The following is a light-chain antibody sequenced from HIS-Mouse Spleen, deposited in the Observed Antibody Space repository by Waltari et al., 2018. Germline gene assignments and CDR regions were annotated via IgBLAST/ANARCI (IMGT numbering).Light chain of an antibody. V-gene: IGKV4-1*01. CDR1: QSVLYSTNTKNY. J-gene: IGKJ1*01. CDR2: WAS. Sequence: DLVLTQSPDSLAVSLGGSATINFMYSQSVLYSTNTKNYLAWYQQKPGQPPKLLIYWASTRESGVPDRFRGSGSGTDFTLTISSLQAEDVAVYYCQQYYSTPWTFGQGTKVEIK. CDR3: QQYYSTPWT.